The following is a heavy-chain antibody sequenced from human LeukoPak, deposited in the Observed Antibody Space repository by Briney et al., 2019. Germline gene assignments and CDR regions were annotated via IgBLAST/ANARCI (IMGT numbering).Heavy chain of an antibody. CDR3: AREFYVRALDR. CDR1: GYTFTGYY. D-gene: IGHD3-10*02. Sequence: ASVKVSCKASGYTFTGYYMHWVRQAPGQGFEWMGWINPNSGDTNFAQKFHGRVTMTRDTSISTAYMELSRLRSDDTAVYYCAREFYVRALDRWGQGTLVTVSS. V-gene: IGHV1-2*02. J-gene: IGHJ5*02. CDR2: INPNSGDT.